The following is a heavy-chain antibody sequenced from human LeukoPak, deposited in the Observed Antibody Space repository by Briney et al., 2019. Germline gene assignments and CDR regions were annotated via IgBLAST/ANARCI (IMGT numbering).Heavy chain of an antibody. Sequence: SGTLSLTCAVSGGSISSSNWWSWVGQPPGKGLAWIGEIYHSGSTNYNPSLKSRVTISVDKSKNQFSLKLSSVTAADTVVYYCARYYINDAFDIWGQGTMVTVSS. CDR2: IYHSGST. CDR1: GGSISSSNW. J-gene: IGHJ3*02. V-gene: IGHV4-4*02. D-gene: IGHD3-10*01. CDR3: ARYYINDAFDI.